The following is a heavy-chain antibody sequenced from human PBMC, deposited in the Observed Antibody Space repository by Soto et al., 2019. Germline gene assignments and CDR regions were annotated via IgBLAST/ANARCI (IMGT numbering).Heavy chain of an antibody. CDR3: ARGHTEVAGTGAYANRRPRQNNWFDP. CDR1: GGSFSGYY. CDR2: INHSGGS. D-gene: IGHD6-19*01. Sequence: PSETLSLTCAVYGGSFSGYYWSWIRQPPGKGLEWLGEINHSGGSSYNPSLKSRVTISVDTSKDQFSLNLSSVTAADTAVYYCARGHTEVAGTGAYANRRPRQNNWFDPWGQGTQVT. V-gene: IGHV4-34*01. J-gene: IGHJ5*02.